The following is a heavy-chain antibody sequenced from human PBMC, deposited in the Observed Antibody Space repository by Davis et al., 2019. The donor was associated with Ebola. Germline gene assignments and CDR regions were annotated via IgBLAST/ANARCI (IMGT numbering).Heavy chain of an antibody. CDR1: GGSISSSCYY. CDR2: IYYSGST. CDR3: ASLLTYYYGSGIYSSPYYFDY. Sequence: SETLSLTCTVSGGSISSSCYYWGWIRQPPGKGLEWIGSIYYSGSTYYNPSLKSRVTISVDTSKNQFSLKLSSVTAADTAVYYCASLLTYYYGSGIYSSPYYFDYWGQGTLVTVSS. V-gene: IGHV4-39*01. J-gene: IGHJ4*02. D-gene: IGHD3-10*01.